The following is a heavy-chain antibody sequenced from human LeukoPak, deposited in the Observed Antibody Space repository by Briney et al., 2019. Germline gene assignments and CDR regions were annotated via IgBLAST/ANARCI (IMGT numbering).Heavy chain of an antibody. J-gene: IGHJ3*02. CDR3: ARDGQGQDFWSGYYTAFDI. CDR1: GYTFTSYY. Sequence: ASVKVSCKASGYTFTSYYMHWVRQAPGQGLEWMGIINPSGGSTSYAQKFQGRVTMTRDTSTSTVYMELSSLRSEDTAVYYCARDGQGQDFWSGYYTAFDIWGQGTMVTVSS. CDR2: INPSGGST. V-gene: IGHV1-46*01. D-gene: IGHD3-3*01.